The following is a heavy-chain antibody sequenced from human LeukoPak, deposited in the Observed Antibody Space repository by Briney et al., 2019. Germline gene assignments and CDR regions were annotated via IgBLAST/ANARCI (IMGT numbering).Heavy chain of an antibody. D-gene: IGHD2-2*01. CDR3: GFGSSSWSP. J-gene: IGHJ5*01. CDR1: GDSISSSSNY. V-gene: IGHV4-39*01. CDR2: IYYIGTT. Sequence: KPSETLSLTCTVSGDSISSSSNYWGWIRQPPGKGLEWIGSIYYIGTTYYNPSLKSRVTISVDTSKNQFSLKLTSVIVADTAVYYCGFGSSSWSPWGQGTLVTVTS.